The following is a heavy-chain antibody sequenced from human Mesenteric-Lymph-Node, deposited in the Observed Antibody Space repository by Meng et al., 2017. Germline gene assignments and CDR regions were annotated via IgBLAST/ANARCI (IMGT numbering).Heavy chain of an antibody. V-gene: IGHV3-23*01. D-gene: IGHD1-1*01. CDR2: ISGGGDYI. J-gene: IGHJ4*02. CDR3: AKNKATGTAVYDY. CDR1: GFTFSSYA. Sequence: GGSLRLSCAASGFTFSSYAMTWVRQAPGKGLEWVSAISGGGDYIYYADSVKGRFTFSRDNSKNTLYLQMNNLRAEDTAVYYCAKNKATGTAVYDYWGQGTLVTVSS.